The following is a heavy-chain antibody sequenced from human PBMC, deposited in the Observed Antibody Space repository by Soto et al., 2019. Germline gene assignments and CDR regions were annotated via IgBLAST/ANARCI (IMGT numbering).Heavy chain of an antibody. J-gene: IGHJ4*02. CDR3: ATTLIVDGYMHY. CDR2: IYYSGST. CDR1: GGSVSSGSYY. D-gene: IGHD1-26*01. Sequence: SETLSLTCTVSGGSVSSGSYYWSWIRQPPGKGLEWIGYIYYSGSTNYNPSLKSRVTISVDTSKNQFSLKLSSVTAADTAVYYCATTLIVDGYMHYWGQGTLVTVSS. V-gene: IGHV4-61*01.